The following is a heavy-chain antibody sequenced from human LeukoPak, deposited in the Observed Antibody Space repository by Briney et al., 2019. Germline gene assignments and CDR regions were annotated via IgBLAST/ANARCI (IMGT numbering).Heavy chain of an antibody. CDR3: ARSRDYYDSSGYPA. Sequence: GGSLRLSCAASGFTFSSYSMNWVRQAPGKGLEWVSSISGSSSYIYYADSVKGRFTISRDNAKNSLYLQMNSLRAEDTAVYYCARSRDYYDSSGYPAWGQGTLVTVSS. CDR1: GFTFSSYS. D-gene: IGHD3-22*01. V-gene: IGHV3-21*01. J-gene: IGHJ5*02. CDR2: ISGSSSYI.